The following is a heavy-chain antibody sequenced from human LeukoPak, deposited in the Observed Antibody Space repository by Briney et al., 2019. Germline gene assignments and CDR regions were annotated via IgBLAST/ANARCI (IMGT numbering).Heavy chain of an antibody. D-gene: IGHD3-22*01. CDR1: GYTFTGYF. V-gene: IGHV1-2*06. Sequence: ASVKLSCKASGYTFTGYFTHWVPQAPGQGLEWVGRINTDNGGTNYTQKFQGRVTMTRDTSVTTAYMELRGLRSDDTAVYFCARDGTSYYYDSSGYSHYYSYYMDVWGKGTTITVSS. J-gene: IGHJ6*03. CDR2: INTDNGGT. CDR3: ARDGTSYYYDSSGYSHYYSYYMDV.